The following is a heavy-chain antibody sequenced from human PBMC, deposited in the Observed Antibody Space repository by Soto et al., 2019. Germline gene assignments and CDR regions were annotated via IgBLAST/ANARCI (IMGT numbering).Heavy chain of an antibody. CDR2: VYYTGST. Sequence: SETLSLTCTVSGASISSSYWSWIRQSPGKGLEWIGYVYYTGSTNYNPSLKSRVTISVDTSKNQFSLKLSSVTAADTAVYYCTRGYYDSTGQSNTFDIWGQGTLVTVSS. CDR3: TRGYYDSTGQSNTFDI. CDR1: GASISSSY. V-gene: IGHV4-59*01. D-gene: IGHD3-22*01. J-gene: IGHJ3*02.